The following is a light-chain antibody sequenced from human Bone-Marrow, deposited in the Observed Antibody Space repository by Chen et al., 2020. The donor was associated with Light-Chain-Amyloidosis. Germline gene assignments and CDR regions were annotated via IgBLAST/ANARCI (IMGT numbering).Light chain of an antibody. J-gene: IGKJ1*01. V-gene: IGKV1-5*03. CDR1: QSMDSW. CDR2: KTS. Sequence: DIQMSQSPSTLAASVGDRVTITCRSSQSMDSWVAWYQQKPGRAPKVLIYKTSKLQNGVPSRFSGSGSGTEFTLTISSLQPDDFATYFCQQSNSYPWTFGQGTQVEIK. CDR3: QQSNSYPWT.